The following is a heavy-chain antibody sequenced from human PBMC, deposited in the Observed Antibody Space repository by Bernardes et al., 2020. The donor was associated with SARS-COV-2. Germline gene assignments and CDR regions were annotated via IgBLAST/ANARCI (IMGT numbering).Heavy chain of an antibody. Sequence: GGSLRLSCGASGFIFSNSWMSWVRQAPGKGLEWVANIKPDGSGRYYGDSVKGRFTISRDNAKNSVFLDLSRLRAEDTAVYYCARDLEPRAVGDWGQGTLVTVSS. V-gene: IGHV3-7*01. J-gene: IGHJ4*02. CDR1: GFIFSNSW. D-gene: IGHD3-10*01. CDR2: IKPDGSGR. CDR3: ARDLEPRAVGD.